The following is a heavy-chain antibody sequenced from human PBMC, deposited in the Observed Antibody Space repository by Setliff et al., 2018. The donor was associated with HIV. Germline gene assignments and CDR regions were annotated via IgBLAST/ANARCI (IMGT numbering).Heavy chain of an antibody. D-gene: IGHD2-8*01. Sequence: SVKVSCKASGYTFTSYDINWVRQATGQGLEWMGGLIPIVDITKSTQKFRDRVTFTADESTKTAQMELSGLTFEDTAVYYCAKGPNFEDAFDIWGQGTVVTVSS. V-gene: IGHV1-69*10. J-gene: IGHJ3*02. CDR2: LIPIVDIT. CDR1: GYTFTSYD. CDR3: AKGPNFEDAFDI.